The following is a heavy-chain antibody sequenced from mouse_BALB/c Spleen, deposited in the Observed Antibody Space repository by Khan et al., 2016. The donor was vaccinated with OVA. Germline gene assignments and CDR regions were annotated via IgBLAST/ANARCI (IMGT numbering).Heavy chain of an antibody. CDR3: GRSRMAN. CDR1: GYSITSDYA. V-gene: IGHV3-2*02. Sequence: EVQLVESGPGLVKPSQSLSLTCTVTGYSITSDYAWNWIRQFPGNKLEWMGYISYSVSTSYNPSLKSRISITRATSKNQSFLQLNSVTTEATATYCCGRSRMANWGQGTTLTVSS. J-gene: IGHJ2*01. CDR2: ISYSVST.